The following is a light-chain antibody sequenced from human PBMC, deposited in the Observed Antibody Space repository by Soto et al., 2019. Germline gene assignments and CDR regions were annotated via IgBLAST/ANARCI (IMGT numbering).Light chain of an antibody. CDR3: QQYGSSPCT. Sequence: EIVLTQSPGTLSLSPGERATLSCRASQSVSSSYLAWYQQKPGQAPRLLIYGASSRATGIPDRFSGCGSGTDFTLTISRXXXEDFAVYYCQQYGSSPCTFGQG. CDR1: QSVSSSY. J-gene: IGKJ2*02. V-gene: IGKV3-20*01. CDR2: GAS.